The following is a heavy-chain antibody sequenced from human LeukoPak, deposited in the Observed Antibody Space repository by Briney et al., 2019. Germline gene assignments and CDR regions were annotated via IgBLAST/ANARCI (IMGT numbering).Heavy chain of an antibody. CDR1: GGSFSGYY. CDR3: PTRPDIAAAGPGWFDP. J-gene: IGHJ5*02. CDR2: INHSGST. Sequence: SETLSLTCAVYGGSFSGYYWSWIRQPPGKGLEWIGEINHSGSTNYNPSLKSRVTISVDTSKNQFSLKLSSVTAADTAVYYCPTRPDIAAAGPGWFDPWGQGTLVTVSS. D-gene: IGHD6-13*01. V-gene: IGHV4-34*01.